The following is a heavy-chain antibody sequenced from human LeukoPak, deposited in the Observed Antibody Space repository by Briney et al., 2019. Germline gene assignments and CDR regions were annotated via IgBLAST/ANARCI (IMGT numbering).Heavy chain of an antibody. J-gene: IGHJ6*02. D-gene: IGHD5-18*01. V-gene: IGHV3-7*01. Sequence: GGSLRLSCAASGFTFSSYWMSWVRQAPGKGLEWVANIKQDGSEKYYVDSVKGRFTISRDNAKNSLYLQMNSLRAEDTAVYYCARESRVGYSYGPYYYYGMDVWGQGTTVTVSS. CDR3: ARESRVGYSYGPYYYYGMDV. CDR2: IKQDGSEK. CDR1: GFTFSSYW.